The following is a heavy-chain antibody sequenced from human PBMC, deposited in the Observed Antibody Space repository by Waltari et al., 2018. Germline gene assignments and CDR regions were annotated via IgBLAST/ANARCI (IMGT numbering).Heavy chain of an antibody. V-gene: IGHV4-38-2*01. CDR1: GYSISSGYY. Sequence: QVQLQESGPGLVKPSETLSLTCAVSGYSISSGYYWGWIRQPPGKGLEWIGSIYHSGSTDNNPNVKSTVTKSVDTSKSEFSLKLSSVTAADTAVYYCARLYCSGGSCYPPQPPQIFDYWGQGTLVTVSS. D-gene: IGHD2-15*01. J-gene: IGHJ4*02. CDR3: ARLYCSGGSCYPPQPPQIFDY. CDR2: IYHSGST.